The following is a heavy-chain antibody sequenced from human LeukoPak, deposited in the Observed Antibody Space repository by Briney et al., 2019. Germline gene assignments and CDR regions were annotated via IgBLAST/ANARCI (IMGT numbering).Heavy chain of an antibody. V-gene: IGHV4-4*07. Sequence: SSETLSLTCTVSGGSISSYYWSWIRQPAGKGLEWIGRIYTSGSTNYNPSLKSRVTMSVDTSKNQFSLKLSSVTAADTAVYYCASLNYDFWSGYTSFEYWGQGTLVTVSS. CDR2: IYTSGST. CDR1: GGSISSYY. J-gene: IGHJ4*02. D-gene: IGHD3-3*01. CDR3: ASLNYDFWSGYTSFEY.